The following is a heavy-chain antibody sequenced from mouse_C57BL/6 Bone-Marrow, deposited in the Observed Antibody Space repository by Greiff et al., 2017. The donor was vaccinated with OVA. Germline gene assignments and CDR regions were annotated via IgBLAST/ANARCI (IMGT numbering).Heavy chain of an antibody. Sequence: EVQGVESGGGLVQPGGSLKLSCAASGFTFSDYGMAWVRQAPRKGTEWVAFISNLAYSIYYADTVTGRFTISRENAKNTLYLEMSSLRSEDTAMYYCALYDGYLDYWGQGTTLTVSS. CDR2: ISNLAYSI. V-gene: IGHV5-15*01. J-gene: IGHJ2*01. D-gene: IGHD2-3*01. CDR1: GFTFSDYG. CDR3: ALYDGYLDY.